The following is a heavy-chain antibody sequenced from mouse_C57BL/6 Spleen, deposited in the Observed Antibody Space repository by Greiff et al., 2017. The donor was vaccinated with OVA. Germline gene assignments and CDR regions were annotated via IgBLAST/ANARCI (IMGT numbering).Heavy chain of an antibody. CDR2: INPGSGGT. Sequence: QVQLQQSGAELVRPGTSVKVSCKASGYAFTNYLIEWVKQRPGQGLEWIGVINPGSGGTNYNEKFKGKATLTADKSSSTAYMQLSSLTSEDSAVYFCAKTGTGCAHRGEGSLGTVSA. CDR1: GYAFTNYL. J-gene: IGHJ3*01. D-gene: IGHD4-1*01. CDR3: AKTGTGCAH. V-gene: IGHV1-54*01.